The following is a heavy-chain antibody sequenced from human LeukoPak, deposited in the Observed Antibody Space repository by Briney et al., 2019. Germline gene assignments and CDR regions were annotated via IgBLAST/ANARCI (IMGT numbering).Heavy chain of an antibody. J-gene: IGHJ3*02. D-gene: IGHD2-2*01. V-gene: IGHV4-59*01. CDR2: VLHSGST. Sequence: SETLSLTCIVSGDSISNYYWSWIRQPPGKGLEWIGHVLHSGSTNYNPSVKGRVTISLDTSRTQFSPKLTSVTAADTAKYYCARGIAVPTTVYGYDIWGQGTMVTVSS. CDR1: GDSISNYY. CDR3: ARGIAVPTTVYGYDI.